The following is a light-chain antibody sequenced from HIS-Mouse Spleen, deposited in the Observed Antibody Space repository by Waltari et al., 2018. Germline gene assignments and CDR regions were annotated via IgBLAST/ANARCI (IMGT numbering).Light chain of an antibody. CDR3: YSTDSSGNHRV. J-gene: IGLJ2*01. CDR2: EDS. Sequence: SYELTQQPSLSVSPGQTARLTCPGDAFPKKYAYWYQQKSGQAPVLVIYEDSKRPSGFPERFSGSSSGTMATLTISGAQVEDEADYYCYSTDSSGNHRVFGGGTKLTVL. V-gene: IGLV3-10*01. CDR1: AFPKKY.